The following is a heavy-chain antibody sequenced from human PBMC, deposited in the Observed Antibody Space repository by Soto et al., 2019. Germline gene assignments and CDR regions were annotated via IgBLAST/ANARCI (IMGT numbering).Heavy chain of an antibody. CDR1: GYTFTSYA. CDR2: INAGNGNT. V-gene: IGHV1-3*01. Sequence: ASVKVSCKASGYTFTSYAIHWVRQAPGQRLEWMGWINAGNGNTKYSQKFQGRVTITRDTSASTAYMELSSLRSEDTAVYYCAREPLRFLEWFHRRYDMDVWGKGTTVTVSS. J-gene: IGHJ6*03. CDR3: AREPLRFLEWFHRRYDMDV. D-gene: IGHD3-3*01.